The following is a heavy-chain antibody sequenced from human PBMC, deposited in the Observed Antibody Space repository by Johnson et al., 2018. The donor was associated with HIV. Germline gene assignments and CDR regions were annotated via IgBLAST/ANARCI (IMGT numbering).Heavy chain of an antibody. CDR2: INWHGDKR. D-gene: IGHD3-10*01. V-gene: IGHV3-20*04. Sequence: EVQLVESGGSVIRPGGSLRLSCAASGFTFDDYGMSWVRQAPGKGLEWVSGINWHGDKRGYADSVKGRFTISRDNAKNSLFLQMNGLRAEDTALYYCARDFVAFGECTAFDIWGQGTMVTVSS. CDR1: GFTFDDYG. J-gene: IGHJ3*02. CDR3: ARDFVAFGECTAFDI.